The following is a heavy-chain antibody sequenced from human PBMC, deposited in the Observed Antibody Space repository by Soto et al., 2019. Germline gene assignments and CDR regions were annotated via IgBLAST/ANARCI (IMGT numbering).Heavy chain of an antibody. CDR1: GYTFTSYD. V-gene: IGHV1-8*01. CDR3: ASSPVLEPDYYYGMDV. D-gene: IGHD3-3*02. Sequence: QVQLVQSGAEVKKPGASVKVSCKASGYTFTSYDINWVRQATGQGLEWMGWMNPNSGNTGYAQKFQGRVTMTRNTSISTAYMGLSSLKSENTAVYYCASSPVLEPDYYYGMDVWGQGTTVTVSS. J-gene: IGHJ6*02. CDR2: MNPNSGNT.